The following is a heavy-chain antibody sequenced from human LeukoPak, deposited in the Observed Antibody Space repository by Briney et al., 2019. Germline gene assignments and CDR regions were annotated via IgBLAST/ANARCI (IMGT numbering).Heavy chain of an antibody. CDR3: AKDNIRIAAAGWEFDY. CDR1: GFTFDDYA. Sequence: GGSLRLSCAASGFTFDDYAMHWVRQAPGKGLEWVSGISWNNGSIGYADSVKGRFTISRDNAKNSLYLQMNSLRAEDTALYYCAKDNIRIAAAGWEFDYWGQGTLVTVSS. CDR2: ISWNNGSI. D-gene: IGHD6-13*01. V-gene: IGHV3-9*01. J-gene: IGHJ4*02.